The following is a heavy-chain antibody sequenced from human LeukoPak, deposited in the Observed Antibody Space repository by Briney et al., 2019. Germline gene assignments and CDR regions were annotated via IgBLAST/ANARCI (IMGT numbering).Heavy chain of an antibody. CDR1: GFTFSSYS. V-gene: IGHV3-21*01. D-gene: IGHD2-2*02. CDR3: ARASERLEGYQLLYGAFDI. Sequence: GGSLRLSCAASGFTFSSYSMNWVRQAPGKGLEWVSSISSSSSYIYYADTVKGRFTISRDNAKNSLYLQMNSLRAEDTAVYYCARASERLEGYQLLYGAFDIWGQGTMVTVSS. J-gene: IGHJ3*02. CDR2: ISSSSSYI.